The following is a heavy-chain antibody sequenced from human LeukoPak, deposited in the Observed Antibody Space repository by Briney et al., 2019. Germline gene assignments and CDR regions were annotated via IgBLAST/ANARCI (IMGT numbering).Heavy chain of an antibody. Sequence: ASVKVSCKASEYTFTSYAMHWVRQAPGQRLEWMGWINAGNGNTKYSQKFQGRVTMTRNTSISTAYMELSSLRSEDTAVYYCARGRVRGSEDYFDYWGQGTLVTVSS. V-gene: IGHV1-3*01. CDR2: INAGNGNT. D-gene: IGHD3-10*01. CDR3: ARGRVRGSEDYFDY. J-gene: IGHJ4*02. CDR1: EYTFTSYA.